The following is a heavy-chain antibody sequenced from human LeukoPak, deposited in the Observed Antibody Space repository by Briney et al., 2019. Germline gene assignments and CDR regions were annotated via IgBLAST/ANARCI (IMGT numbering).Heavy chain of an antibody. D-gene: IGHD3-22*01. CDR1: GDSISSYY. CDR2: IYISGRT. Sequence: SETLSLTCTVSGDSISSYYWSWIRQPAGKGLEWIGRIYISGRTNYNPSLESRVTLSVDTSKNQFSLKLSSVTAADAAVYYCARGRFDGSGYYYENWFDPWGQGTLVAVSS. V-gene: IGHV4-4*07. CDR3: ARGRFDGSGYYYENWFDP. J-gene: IGHJ5*02.